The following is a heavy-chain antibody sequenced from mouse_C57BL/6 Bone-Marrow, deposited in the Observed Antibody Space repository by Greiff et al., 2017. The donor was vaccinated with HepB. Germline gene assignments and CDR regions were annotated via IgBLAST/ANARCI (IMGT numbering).Heavy chain of an antibody. CDR3: ARSYYGSPWYFDV. CDR1: GYSFTSYY. J-gene: IGHJ1*03. Sequence: VKLMESGPELVKPGASVKISCKASGYSFTSYYIHWVKQSPGQGLEWIGWIYPGSGNTKYNEKFKGKATLTADTSSSTAYMQLSSLTSEDSAVYYCARSYYGSPWYFDVWGTGTTVTVSS. CDR2: IYPGSGNT. D-gene: IGHD1-1*01. V-gene: IGHV1-66*01.